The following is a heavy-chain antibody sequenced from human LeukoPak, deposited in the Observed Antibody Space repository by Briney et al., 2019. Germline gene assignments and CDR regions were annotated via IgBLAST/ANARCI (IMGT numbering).Heavy chain of an antibody. CDR3: ARDITIFGVVIMRYYMDV. CDR1: GYTFTGYY. Sequence: ASVEVSCKASGYTFTGYYMHWVRQAPGQGLEWMGWINPNSGGTNYAQKFQGRVTMTRDTSISTAYMELSRLRSDDTAVYYCARDITIFGVVIMRYYMDVWGKGTTVTVSS. V-gene: IGHV1-2*02. J-gene: IGHJ6*03. CDR2: INPNSGGT. D-gene: IGHD3-3*01.